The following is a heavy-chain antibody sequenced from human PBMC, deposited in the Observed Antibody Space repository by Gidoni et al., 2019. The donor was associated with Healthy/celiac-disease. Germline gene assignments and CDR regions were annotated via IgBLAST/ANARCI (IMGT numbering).Heavy chain of an antibody. J-gene: IGHJ4*02. Sequence: EVQLLESGGGLVQPGGSLRLSCAASGFTFSSYAMSWVHQAPGKGLEWVSAISGGGGTTYYADSVKGRFTISRDNSKNTLYLQMNSLRAEDTAVYYCAKEGVMTSRLELYYFDYWGQGTLVTVSS. V-gene: IGHV3-23*01. CDR1: GFTFSSYA. D-gene: IGHD2-15*01. CDR3: AKEGVMTSRLELYYFDY. CDR2: ISGGGGTT.